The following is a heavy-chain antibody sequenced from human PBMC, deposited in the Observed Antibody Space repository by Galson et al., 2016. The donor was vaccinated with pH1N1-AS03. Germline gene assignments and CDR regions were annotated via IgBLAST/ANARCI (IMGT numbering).Heavy chain of an antibody. Sequence: SLRLSCAASGFTISNFGMLWVRQAPGQGLEWVAIISFDGTNKYYADSVKGRFSISSDNSKNTLFLQMSALRAEDTAVYYCANDFKYDFWSGYSFYWGQGALVTVSS. CDR3: ANDFKYDFWSGYSFY. J-gene: IGHJ4*02. CDR2: ISFDGTNK. D-gene: IGHD3-3*01. V-gene: IGHV3-30*18. CDR1: GFTISNFG.